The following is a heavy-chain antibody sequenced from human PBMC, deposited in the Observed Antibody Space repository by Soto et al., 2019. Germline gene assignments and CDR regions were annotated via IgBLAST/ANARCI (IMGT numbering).Heavy chain of an antibody. Sequence: QVQLVQSGAEVKKPGASVKVSCKTPGYTFTDYAIHWVRQAPGQRLEWMGWISTGNGNTKFSQKFQGRVTITRDTSATTAYMELTSLRSEDTAVYFCAKGSRMWTPDYWGQGTLVTVSS. CDR1: GYTFTDYA. V-gene: IGHV1-3*04. D-gene: IGHD2-21*01. CDR2: ISTGNGNT. CDR3: AKGSRMWTPDY. J-gene: IGHJ4*02.